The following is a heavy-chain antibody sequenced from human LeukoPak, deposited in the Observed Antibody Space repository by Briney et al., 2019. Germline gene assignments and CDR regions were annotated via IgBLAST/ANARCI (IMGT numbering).Heavy chain of an antibody. D-gene: IGHD2-15*01. Sequence: PSETLSLTCTASGGSIRSYYWTWIRQPPGKGLEWIAYIYYRGSTNYNPSLKSRVTISVDKSKNPFSLKLRSVTAADTAVYYCARGEVALSWFDPCCQGTVVTVSS. J-gene: IGHJ5*02. CDR1: GGSIRSYY. CDR3: ARGEVALSWFDP. CDR2: IYYRGST. V-gene: IGHV4-59*01.